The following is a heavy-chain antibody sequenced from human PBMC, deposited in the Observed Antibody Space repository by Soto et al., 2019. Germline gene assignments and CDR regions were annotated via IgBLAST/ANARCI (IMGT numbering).Heavy chain of an antibody. CDR3: ARVGANHPRGFDY. Sequence: GSAVMISWKARGYTFTHTAMHSLRQSPGQRLEWMGWINAGNGNTKYSQKFQGRVTITRDTSASTAYMELSSLRSEDTAVYYCARVGANHPRGFDYWGQGTLVTVSS. CDR2: INAGNGNT. CDR1: GYTFTHTA. J-gene: IGHJ4*02. V-gene: IGHV1-3*01. D-gene: IGHD1-26*01.